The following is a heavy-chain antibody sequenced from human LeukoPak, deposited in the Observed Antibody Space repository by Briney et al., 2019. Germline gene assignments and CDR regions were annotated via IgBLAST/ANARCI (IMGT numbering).Heavy chain of an antibody. CDR1: GFTVSSNY. Sequence: GGSMRLSCAAAGFTVSSNYMSWVRQAPGKGLEWVSVIYSGGSTYYADSVKGRFTISRDNSKNTLYLQMNSLRAEDTAVYYCARFQAAAGTRGFAYWGQGTLVIVSS. D-gene: IGHD6-13*01. V-gene: IGHV3-66*01. CDR3: ARFQAAAGTRGFAY. J-gene: IGHJ4*02. CDR2: IYSGGST.